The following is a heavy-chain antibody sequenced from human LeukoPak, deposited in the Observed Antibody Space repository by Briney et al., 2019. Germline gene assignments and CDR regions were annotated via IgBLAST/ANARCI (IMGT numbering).Heavy chain of an antibody. CDR2: IYHSGST. V-gene: IGHV4-38-2*01. Sequence: PSETLSLTCAVSGYSISSGYYWGWSRQPPGKGLEWIGSIYHSGSTYYNPSLKSRVTISVDTSKNQFSLKLSSVTAADTAVYYCARLQASPYYFDYWGQGTLVTVSS. CDR1: GYSISSGYY. CDR3: ARLQASPYYFDY. J-gene: IGHJ4*02.